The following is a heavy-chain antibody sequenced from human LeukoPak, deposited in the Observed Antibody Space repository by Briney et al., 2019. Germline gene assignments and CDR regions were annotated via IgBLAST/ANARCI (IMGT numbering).Heavy chain of an antibody. V-gene: IGHV3-74*01. CDR1: GFTFSNAW. CDR2: IDSDGLTT. CDR3: TRERLGFDT. J-gene: IGHJ5*02. Sequence: GGSLRLSCAASGFTFSNAWMSWVRQAPGKGLVWVSRIDSDGLTTSYADSVKGRFTISRDNAKNTLYLQMNSLRVEDTAVYYCTRERLGFDTLDQGILV.